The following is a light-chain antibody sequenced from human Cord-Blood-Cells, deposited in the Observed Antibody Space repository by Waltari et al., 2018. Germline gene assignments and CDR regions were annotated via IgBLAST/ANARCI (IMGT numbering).Light chain of an antibody. J-gene: IGKJ3*01. CDR2: AAS. V-gene: IGKV1-39*01. CDR3: QQSYSTPFT. Sequence: DIQMTQSPSSLSASVGDRVTITCRASQSISSYLNWYQQKPGKAPKLLSYAASSLQSGVPSSFSGSGSGTDFTLTISSLQPEDFATYYCQQSYSTPFTFGPGTKVDIK. CDR1: QSISSY.